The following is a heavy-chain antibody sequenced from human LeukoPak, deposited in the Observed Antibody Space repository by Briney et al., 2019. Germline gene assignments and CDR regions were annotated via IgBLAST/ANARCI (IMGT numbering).Heavy chain of an antibody. Sequence: GESLKISCRGSGYSFSTFWVGWVRQMPGKGLEWMGIMYPGDSDTRYSPSFQGQFTISADKSISTAYLQWSSLKASDTAMYYCARRDGYNMGAFDIWGQGTMVTVSS. CDR1: GYSFSTFW. CDR2: MYPGDSDT. V-gene: IGHV5-51*01. D-gene: IGHD5-24*01. J-gene: IGHJ3*02. CDR3: ARRDGYNMGAFDI.